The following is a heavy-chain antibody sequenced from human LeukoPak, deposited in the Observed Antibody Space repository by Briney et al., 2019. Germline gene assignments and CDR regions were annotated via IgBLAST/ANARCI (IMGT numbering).Heavy chain of an antibody. D-gene: IGHD3-10*01. CDR1: GGSISSYY. CDR3: ARRNGFGTNWGIHYYYYYMDV. J-gene: IGHJ6*03. V-gene: IGHV4-34*01. Sequence: TSETLSLTCTVSGGSISSYYWSWIRQPPGKGLEWIGEINHSGSTNYNPSLKSRVTISVDTSKNQFSLKLSSVTAADTAVYYCARRNGFGTNWGIHYYYYYMDVWGKGTTVTISS. CDR2: INHSGST.